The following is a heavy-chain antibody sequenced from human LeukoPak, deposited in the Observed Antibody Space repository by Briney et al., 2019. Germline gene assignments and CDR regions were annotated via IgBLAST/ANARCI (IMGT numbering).Heavy chain of an antibody. D-gene: IGHD3-22*01. V-gene: IGHV1-18*01. CDR3: ARAYYYDSSGYFLNWFDP. Sequence: ASVKLSCKASGYTFTSYGISWVRQAPGQGREWMGWISAYNGNTNYAQKLQGRVTMTTDTSTSTAYMELRSLRSDDTAVYYCARAYYYDSSGYFLNWFDPWGQGTLVTVSS. J-gene: IGHJ5*02. CDR2: ISAYNGNT. CDR1: GYTFTSYG.